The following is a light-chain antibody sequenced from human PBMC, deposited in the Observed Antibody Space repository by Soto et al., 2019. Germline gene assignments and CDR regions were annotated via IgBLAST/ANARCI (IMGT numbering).Light chain of an antibody. CDR1: DGPVTSGHY. J-gene: IGLJ2*01. V-gene: IGLV7-46*01. CDR3: LLTDSGGRV. CDR2: NTM. Sequence: QAVVTQEPSLTVSPGGTVTLTCGSSDGPVTSGHYPYWYQQRPGQVPRTLIYNTMNRQSWAPARFSGSLVGVKAALTLSGAQREDEADYYCLLTDSGGRVFGGGTKLTVL.